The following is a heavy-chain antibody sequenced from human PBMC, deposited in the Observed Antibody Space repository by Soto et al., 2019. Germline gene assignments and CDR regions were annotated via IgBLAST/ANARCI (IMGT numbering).Heavy chain of an antibody. Sequence: EVQLLESGGGLVQPGGSLRLSCAASGFTFSSYAMSWVRQAPGKGLAWVSAISGSGGSTYYADSVKGRFTISRDNSKNTLYLQMNSLRAEDTAVYYCATSSWSRMYYYYGMDVWGQGPTVTVSS. CDR1: GFTFSSYA. J-gene: IGHJ6*02. CDR2: ISGSGGST. CDR3: ATSSWSRMYYYYGMDV. V-gene: IGHV3-23*01. D-gene: IGHD6-13*01.